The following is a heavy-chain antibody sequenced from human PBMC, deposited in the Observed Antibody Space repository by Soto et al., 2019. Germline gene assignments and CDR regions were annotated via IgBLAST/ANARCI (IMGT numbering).Heavy chain of an antibody. D-gene: IGHD2-15*01. CDR2: IYYSGST. CDR1: GGSVSSGSYY. CDR3: ARGYGGKGGLFDY. V-gene: IGHV4-61*01. J-gene: IGHJ4*02. Sequence: ASETLSLTCTVSGGSVSSGSYYWSWIRQPPGKGLEWIGYIYYSGSTNYNPSLKSRVTISVDTSKNQFSLKLSSVTAADTAVYYCARGYGGKGGLFDYWGQGTLVTVSS.